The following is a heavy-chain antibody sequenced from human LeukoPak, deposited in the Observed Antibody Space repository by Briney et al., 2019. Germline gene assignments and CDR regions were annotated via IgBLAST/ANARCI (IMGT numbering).Heavy chain of an antibody. CDR2: ISSSSSYI. CDR1: GFTFSSYS. D-gene: IGHD2-15*01. V-gene: IGHV3-21*01. J-gene: IGHJ4*02. Sequence: GGSLRLSCAASGFTFSSYSMNWVRQAPGKGLGWVSSISSSSSYIYYADSVKGRFTISRDNAKNSLYLQMNSLRAEDTAVYYCARDVPYCSGGSCYGFDYWGQGTLVTVSS. CDR3: ARDVPYCSGGSCYGFDY.